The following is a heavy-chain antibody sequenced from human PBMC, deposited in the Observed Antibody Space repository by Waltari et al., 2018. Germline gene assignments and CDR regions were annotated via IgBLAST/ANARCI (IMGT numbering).Heavy chain of an antibody. D-gene: IGHD3-22*01. CDR3: ARDFYDSSGYRRGAFDI. CDR2: IYTSGST. V-gene: IGHV4-61*02. J-gene: IGHJ3*02. CDR1: GGSISSGSYY. Sequence: QVQLRESGPGLVKPSQTLSLTCTVSGGSISSGSYYWSWIRQPAGKGLEWIGRIYTSGSTNYNPSLKSRVTISVDTSKNQFSLKLSSVTAADTAVYYCARDFYDSSGYRRGAFDIWGQGTMVTVSS.